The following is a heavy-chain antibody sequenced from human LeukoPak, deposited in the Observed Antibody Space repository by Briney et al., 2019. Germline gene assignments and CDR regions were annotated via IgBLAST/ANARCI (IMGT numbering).Heavy chain of an antibody. CDR1: GFTFDDYA. CDR2: ISWNSGSI. J-gene: IGHJ6*02. CDR3: AKDQGITGTPRAYGMDV. Sequence: GRSLRLSCAASGFTFDDYAMHWVRHAPGKGLEWVSGISWNSGSIGYADSVKGRFTISRDNAKNSLYLQMNSLRAEDTALYYCAKDQGITGTPRAYGMDVWGQGTTVTVSS. V-gene: IGHV3-9*01. D-gene: IGHD1-7*01.